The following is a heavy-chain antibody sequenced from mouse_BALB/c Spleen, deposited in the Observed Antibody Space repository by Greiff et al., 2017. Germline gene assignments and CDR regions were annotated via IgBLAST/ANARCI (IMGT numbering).Heavy chain of an antibody. J-gene: IGHJ3*01. CDR3: ARGITTVVAPFAY. CDR2: IDPANGNT. D-gene: IGHD1-1*01. V-gene: IGHV14-3*02. Sequence: EVQLQQSGAELVKPGASVKLSCTASGFNIKDTYMHWVKQRPEQGLEWIGRIDPANGNTKYDPKFQGKATITADTSSNTAYLQLSSLTSEDTAVYYCARGITTVVAPFAYWGQGTLVTVSA. CDR1: GFNIKDTY.